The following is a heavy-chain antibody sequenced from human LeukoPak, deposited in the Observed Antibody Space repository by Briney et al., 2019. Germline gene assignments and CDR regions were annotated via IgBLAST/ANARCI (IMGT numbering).Heavy chain of an antibody. D-gene: IGHD2-2*02. CDR1: GGSFSGYY. CDR2: INHSGST. V-gene: IGHV4-34*01. CDR3: VGGYCSSTSCYTFDY. Sequence: SETLSLTCAVSGGSFSGYYWSWIRQPPGKGLEWIGEINHSGSTNYNPSLKSRVTISVDTSKNQFSLKLSSVTAADTAVYYCVGGYCSSTSCYTFDYWGQGTLVTVSS. J-gene: IGHJ4*02.